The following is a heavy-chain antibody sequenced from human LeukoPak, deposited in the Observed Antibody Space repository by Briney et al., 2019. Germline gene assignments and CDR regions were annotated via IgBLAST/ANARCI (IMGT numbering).Heavy chain of an antibody. Sequence: ASVKVSCKASGYTFTNYAISWVRQAPGQGLEWMGWISAYNGNTNYAQKFQGRVTMTTDTSTSTAYMELRSLTSDDTAVYYCARDDDGDYNYYDMDVWGQGTTVTVSS. CDR1: GYTFTNYA. CDR3: ARDDDGDYNYYDMDV. D-gene: IGHD4-17*01. V-gene: IGHV1-18*01. CDR2: ISAYNGNT. J-gene: IGHJ6*02.